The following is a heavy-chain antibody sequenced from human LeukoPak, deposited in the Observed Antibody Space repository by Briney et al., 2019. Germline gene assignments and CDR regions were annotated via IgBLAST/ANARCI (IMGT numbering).Heavy chain of an antibody. CDR2: IYYSGST. Sequence: SQTLSLTCTVSGGSISSGGYYWSWIRQHPGKGLEWIGYIYYSGSTYYNPSLKSRVTISVDTSKNQFSLKLSSVTAADTAVYYCARADCSSTSCYTPEYFQHWGQGTLVTVSS. V-gene: IGHV4-31*03. CDR1: GGSISSGGYY. CDR3: ARADCSSTSCYTPEYFQH. J-gene: IGHJ1*01. D-gene: IGHD2-2*02.